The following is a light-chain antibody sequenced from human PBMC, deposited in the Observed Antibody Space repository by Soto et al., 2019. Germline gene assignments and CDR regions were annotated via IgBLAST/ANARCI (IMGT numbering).Light chain of an antibody. CDR3: QHRCNWPWT. CDR2: DAS. J-gene: IGKJ1*01. Sequence: EIVLTQSPATLSLSPGERATLSCRASQSVNNYLAWYQQKPGQAPRLLIYDASNSATGIAARFSGSGYGTDFALSISSLEPEDFAVYYCQHRCNWPWTFGQGTKVEIK. CDR1: QSVNNY. V-gene: IGKV3-11*01.